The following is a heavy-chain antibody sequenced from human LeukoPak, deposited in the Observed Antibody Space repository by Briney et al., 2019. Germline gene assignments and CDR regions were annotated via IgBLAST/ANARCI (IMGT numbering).Heavy chain of an antibody. CDR3: ARALSSGYSSSLFDY. CDR2: IYSGGNT. V-gene: IGHV3-53*01. J-gene: IGHJ4*02. Sequence: GGSLRLSCAASGFTVSSNYMSWVRQAPGKGLEWVSVIYSGGNTYYADSVKGRFTIPRHNSKKTLYLQMNSLRAEDTALYYCARALSSGYSSSLFDYWGQGTLVIVSS. D-gene: IGHD6-13*01. CDR1: GFTVSSNY.